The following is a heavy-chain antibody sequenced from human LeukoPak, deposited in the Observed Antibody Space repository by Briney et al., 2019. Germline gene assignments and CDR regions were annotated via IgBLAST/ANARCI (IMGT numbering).Heavy chain of an antibody. Sequence: SETLSLTCTVSGGSISGDGYYWTWTRQHPGEGLEWLGFIHPGGSIYYNPSLSSRLIISADTSNNQMPLKLSFVTAADTAVYYCARGGDTAKGGKDWGQGTLVTVSS. J-gene: IGHJ4*02. CDR2: IHPGGSI. D-gene: IGHD1-26*01. CDR1: GGSISGDGYY. CDR3: ARGGDTAKGGKD. V-gene: IGHV4-31*03.